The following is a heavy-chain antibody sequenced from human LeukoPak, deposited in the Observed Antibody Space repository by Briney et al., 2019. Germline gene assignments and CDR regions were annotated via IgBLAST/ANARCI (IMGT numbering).Heavy chain of an antibody. Sequence: GGSLRLSCAASGFTFSSYAMTWVRQAPGKGLEWVANINQDGSEKYYVDSVKGRFTISRDNAKNSLFLQMNSLRAEDTAVYYCARVTSYCSGISCSWFDPWGQGTLVTVSS. CDR2: INQDGSEK. CDR1: GFTFSSYA. D-gene: IGHD2-15*01. CDR3: ARVTSYCSGISCSWFDP. V-gene: IGHV3-7*01. J-gene: IGHJ5*02.